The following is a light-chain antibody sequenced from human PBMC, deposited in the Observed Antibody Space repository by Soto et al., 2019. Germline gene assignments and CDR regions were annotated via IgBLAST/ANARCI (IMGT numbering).Light chain of an antibody. CDR3: QRYNSYSPYT. Sequence: DIQMTQSPSTLSASVGDRVTITCRASQSISSWLAWYQQKPGKAPKLLIYQASSLESGVPARFSGSGSGTEFPLTISSLQPEDFATYYCQRYNSYSPYTFGQGTKLEIK. CDR2: QAS. V-gene: IGKV1-5*03. J-gene: IGKJ2*01. CDR1: QSISSW.